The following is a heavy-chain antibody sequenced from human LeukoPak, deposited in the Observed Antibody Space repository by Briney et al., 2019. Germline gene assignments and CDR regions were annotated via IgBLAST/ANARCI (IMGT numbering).Heavy chain of an antibody. CDR1: EFDFSSHA. J-gene: IGHJ4*02. CDR2: ISISGSKT. CDR3: ARDFARTGDYHHFDY. D-gene: IGHD7-27*01. Sequence: KAGGSLRLSCAASEFDFSSHAMTWVRQAPGKGLEWVSAISISGSKTYYADSVKGRFTISRDNAMNSLYLQMSSLRAEDTAVYYCARDFARTGDYHHFDYWGQGTLVIVSS. V-gene: IGHV3-21*01.